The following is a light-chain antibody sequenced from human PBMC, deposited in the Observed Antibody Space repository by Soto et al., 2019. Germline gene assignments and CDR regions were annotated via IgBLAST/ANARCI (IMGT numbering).Light chain of an antibody. J-gene: IGKJ4*01. V-gene: IGKV3-15*01. CDR1: QSVSSN. CDR2: GAS. Sequence: EIVMTQSPATLSAXPGERATLSCRASQSVSSNLAWYQQKPGQAPRLLIYGASTRATGIPARFSGSGSGTEFTLTISSLQSEDFAVYYCQQYNNWPLTFGGGTKVDIK. CDR3: QQYNNWPLT.